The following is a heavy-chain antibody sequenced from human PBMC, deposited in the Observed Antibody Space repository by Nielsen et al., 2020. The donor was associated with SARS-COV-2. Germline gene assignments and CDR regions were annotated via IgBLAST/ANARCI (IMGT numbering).Heavy chain of an antibody. J-gene: IGHJ6*02. D-gene: IGHD5-18*01. CDR2: IYYSGST. CDR1: GGSISSYY. Sequence: SETLSLTCTVSGGSISSYYWSWIRQPPGKGLEWIGYIYYSGSTNYNPSLKSRVTISVDTSKSQFSLKLSSVTAADTAVYYCARGEYSYGYYYYGMDVWGQGTTVTVSS. V-gene: IGHV4-59*01. CDR3: ARGEYSYGYYYYGMDV.